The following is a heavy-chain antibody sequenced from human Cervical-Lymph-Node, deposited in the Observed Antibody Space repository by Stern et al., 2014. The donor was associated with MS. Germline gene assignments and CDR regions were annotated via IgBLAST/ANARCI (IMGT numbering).Heavy chain of an antibody. CDR3: ARDDRTSWYGGMPH. Sequence: VQLVESGGGAVQPGRSLRLSCATSGFTFSGYGMYLVRQAPGKGLGWVAISGSDGTKEDYADSLKGRFTISRDNSKNTLYLQMTSLRAEDTAVYYCARDDRTSWYGGMPHWGQGTLVTVSS. V-gene: IGHV3-33*01. CDR2: SGSDGTKE. CDR1: GFTFSGYG. J-gene: IGHJ4*02. D-gene: IGHD6-13*01.